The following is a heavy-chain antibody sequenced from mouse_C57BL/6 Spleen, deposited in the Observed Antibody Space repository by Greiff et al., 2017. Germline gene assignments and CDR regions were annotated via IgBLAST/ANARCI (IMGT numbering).Heavy chain of an antibody. J-gene: IGHJ4*01. CDR1: GYTFTSYW. CDR2: IDPSDSYT. D-gene: IGHD1-1*01. V-gene: IGHV1-69*01. Sequence: QVQLQQPGAELVMPGASVKLSCKASGYTFTSYWMHWVKQRPGQGLEWIGEIDPSDSYTNYNQKFKGKSTLTVDKSSNTAYMQLSSLTSEDSAVYYCAREGVYCSSPKGCWGQGASVTVS. CDR3: AREGVYCSSPKGC.